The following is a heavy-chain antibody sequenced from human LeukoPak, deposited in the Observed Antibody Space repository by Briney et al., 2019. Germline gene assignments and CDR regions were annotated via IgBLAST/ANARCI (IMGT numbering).Heavy chain of an antibody. CDR3: AKFSVAGNGYYCGMDV. Sequence: GGSLRLSCAASGYTFSSYSMNWVRQAPGKGLEWVSSISSSSSYIYYADSVKGRFTISRDNSKNTLYLQMNSLRAEDTAVYYCAKFSVAGNGYYCGMDVWGQGTTVTVSS. J-gene: IGHJ6*02. CDR2: ISSSSSYI. CDR1: GYTFSSYS. D-gene: IGHD6-19*01. V-gene: IGHV3-21*04.